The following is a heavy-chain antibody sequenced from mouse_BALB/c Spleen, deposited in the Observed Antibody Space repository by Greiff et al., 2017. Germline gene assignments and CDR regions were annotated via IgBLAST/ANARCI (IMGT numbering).Heavy chain of an antibody. CDR3: ASPSITPYAMDY. J-gene: IGHJ4*01. V-gene: IGHV3-6*02. Sequence: EVQLQESGPGLVKPSQSLSLTCSVTGYSITSGYYWNWIRQFPGNKLEWMGYISYDGSNNYNPSLKNRISITRDTSKNQFFLKLNSVTTEDTATYYCASPSITPYAMDYWGQGTSVTVSS. CDR2: ISYDGSN. D-gene: IGHD1-1*01. CDR1: GYSITSGYY.